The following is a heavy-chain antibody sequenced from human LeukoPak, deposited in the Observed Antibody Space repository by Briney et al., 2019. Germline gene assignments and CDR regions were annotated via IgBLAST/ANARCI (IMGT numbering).Heavy chain of an antibody. V-gene: IGHV3-21*01. J-gene: IGHJ3*02. CDR2: ISSSSSYI. Sequence: GGSLRLSCAASGFTSSSYSMNWVRQAPGKGLEWVSSISSSSSYIYYADSVKGRFTISRDNAKNSLYLQMNSLRAEDTAVYYCANLMVRGVSQYYDDAFDIWGQGTMVTVSS. CDR1: GFTSSSYS. D-gene: IGHD3-10*01. CDR3: ANLMVRGVSQYYDDAFDI.